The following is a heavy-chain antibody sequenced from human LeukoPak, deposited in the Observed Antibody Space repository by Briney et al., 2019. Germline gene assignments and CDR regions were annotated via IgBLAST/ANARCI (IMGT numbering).Heavy chain of an antibody. V-gene: IGHV4-30-4*01. D-gene: IGHD2-21*02. Sequence: PSETLSLTCTVSGGSISSGDYYWSWIRQPPGKGLEWIGYIYYSGSTYYNPSLRSRVTISVETSKNQFSLKLSSVTAADTAVYYCAREAVVTAISWWGQGTLVTVSS. CDR2: IYYSGST. J-gene: IGHJ4*02. CDR1: GGSISSGDYY. CDR3: AREAVVTAISW.